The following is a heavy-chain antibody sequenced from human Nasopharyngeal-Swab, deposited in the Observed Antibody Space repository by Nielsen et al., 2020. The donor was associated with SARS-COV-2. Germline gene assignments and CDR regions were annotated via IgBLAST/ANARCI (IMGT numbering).Heavy chain of an antibody. Sequence: ASVKVSCKASGYTFTSYGINWVRQAPGQGLEWMGIINPSGGSTSYAQKFQGRVTMTRDTSTSTVYMELSSLRSEDTAVYYCARDIGTYYYDSQGAFDIWGQGTMVTVSS. D-gene: IGHD3-22*01. CDR2: INPSGGST. V-gene: IGHV1-46*01. CDR1: GYTFTSYG. J-gene: IGHJ3*02. CDR3: ARDIGTYYYDSQGAFDI.